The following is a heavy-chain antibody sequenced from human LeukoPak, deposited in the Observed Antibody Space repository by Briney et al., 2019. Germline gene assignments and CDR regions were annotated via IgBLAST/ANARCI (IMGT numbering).Heavy chain of an antibody. CDR2: IYYSGST. CDR1: GGSISSGGYY. D-gene: IGHD6-13*01. Sequence: SQTLSLTCTFSGGSISSGGYYWSWIRQHPGKGLEWIGYIYYSGSTYYNPSLKSRVTISVDTSKNQFSLKLSSVTAADTAVYYCARGQQLVVFDPWGQGTLVTVSS. V-gene: IGHV4-31*03. CDR3: ARGQQLVVFDP. J-gene: IGHJ5*02.